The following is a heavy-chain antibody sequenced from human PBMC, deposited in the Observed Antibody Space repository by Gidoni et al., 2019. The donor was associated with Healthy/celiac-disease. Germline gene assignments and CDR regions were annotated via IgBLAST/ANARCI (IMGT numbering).Heavy chain of an antibody. D-gene: IGHD4-17*01. CDR1: GFTFAGYA. CDR3: AKDSSDYGDYVPGDP. V-gene: IGHV3-43*02. CDR2: ISGDGGST. J-gene: IGHJ5*02. Sequence: EVQLVESGGGVVQTGGSLSLSCAASGFTFAGYAMHWVRQAPGKGLEWVSLISGDGGSTYYADSVKGRFTISRDNSKNSLYLQMNSLRTEDTALYYCAKDSSDYGDYVPGDPWGQGTLVTVSS.